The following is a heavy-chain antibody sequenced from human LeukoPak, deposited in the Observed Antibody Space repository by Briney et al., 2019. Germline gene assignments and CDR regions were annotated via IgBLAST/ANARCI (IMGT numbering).Heavy chain of an antibody. Sequence: SGGPLRLSCAASGFTFSSYSMNWVRQAPGKGLEWVANIKQDAGEKYYVDSVKGRFTISRDNAKNSLYLQMNSLRAEDTAVYYCARGGFRVFAHWGQGTLVTVS. V-gene: IGHV3-7*04. CDR1: GFTFSSYS. CDR2: IKQDAGEK. CDR3: ARGGFRVFAH. D-gene: IGHD3-22*01. J-gene: IGHJ5*02.